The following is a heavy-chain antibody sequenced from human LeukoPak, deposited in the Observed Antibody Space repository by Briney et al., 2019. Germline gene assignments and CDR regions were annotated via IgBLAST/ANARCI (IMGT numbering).Heavy chain of an antibody. CDR3: ARIISGSFDY. J-gene: IGHJ4*02. CDR1: GFNFHNYI. V-gene: IGHV3-7*01. CDR2: IKQDGSEK. Sequence: GGSLRLSCAASGFNFHNYIMNWIRQAPGKGLEWVANIKQDGSEKYYVDSVKGRFTISRDNAKNSLYLQMNSLRAEETAVYYCARIISGSFDYWGQGTLVTVSS. D-gene: IGHD3-10*01.